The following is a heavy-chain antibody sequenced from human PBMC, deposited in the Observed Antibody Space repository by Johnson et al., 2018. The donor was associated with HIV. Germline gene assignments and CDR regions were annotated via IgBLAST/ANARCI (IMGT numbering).Heavy chain of an antibody. CDR1: GFTFHSYA. CDR3: ARLRWGSGDPLHDAFDV. V-gene: IGHV3-30*04. CDR2: ISYDGSNK. J-gene: IGHJ3*01. D-gene: IGHD2-21*01. Sequence: QVQLVESGGGVVQPGRSLRLSCVASGFTFHSYAMHWVRQAPGKGLEWVAVISYDGSNKYYADSVKGRFTISRDNSKNSLYVQMNSLRAEDTAVYYCARLRWGSGDPLHDAFDVWGQGTMVTVSS.